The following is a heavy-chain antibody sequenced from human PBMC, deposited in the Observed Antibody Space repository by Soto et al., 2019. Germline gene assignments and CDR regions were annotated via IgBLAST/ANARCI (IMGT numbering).Heavy chain of an antibody. D-gene: IGHD3-10*01. J-gene: IGHJ5*02. Sequence: QVRLKQRGAGLLKPSETLSLTFDVYGGSFSGYYWSWIRQSPGKGLEWIGQIKHSGGTNYNPPLKSRVTISVDTPRTQFSLKLSSVTAADTAVYFCARTYYYRSGTYFAWFDPWGQGTLVTVSS. V-gene: IGHV4-34*01. CDR2: IKHSGGT. CDR3: ARTYYYRSGTYFAWFDP. CDR1: GGSFSGYY.